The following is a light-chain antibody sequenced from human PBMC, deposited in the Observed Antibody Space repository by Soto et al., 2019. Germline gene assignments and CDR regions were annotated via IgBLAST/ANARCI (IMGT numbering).Light chain of an antibody. CDR1: SSDVGTYNS. J-gene: IGLJ2*01. Sequence: QSALTQPRSVSGSPGQSVTISCTGTSSDVGTYNSVSWYQQYPGKGPKLVLYDVTKRPSGVPDRFSGSKSGNTASLTISDLQVEDEADYHCCAYAGSYTLLFGGGTKLTVL. V-gene: IGLV2-11*01. CDR2: DVT. CDR3: CAYAGSYTLL.